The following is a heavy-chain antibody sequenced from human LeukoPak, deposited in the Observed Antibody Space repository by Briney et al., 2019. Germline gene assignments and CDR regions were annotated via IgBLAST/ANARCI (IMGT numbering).Heavy chain of an antibody. CDR1: GFTFSSYW. D-gene: IGHD6-6*01. CDR2: IKQDGSEK. CDR3: ARGDSSSSSLRYYYYGMDV. Sequence: PGGSLRLSCAASGFTFSSYWMSWVRQAPGKGLEWVANIKQDGSEKYYVDSVKGRFTISRDNAKNSLYLQMNSLRAEDTAVYYCARGDSSSSSLRYYYYGMDVWGQGTTVTVSS. V-gene: IGHV3-7*03. J-gene: IGHJ6*02.